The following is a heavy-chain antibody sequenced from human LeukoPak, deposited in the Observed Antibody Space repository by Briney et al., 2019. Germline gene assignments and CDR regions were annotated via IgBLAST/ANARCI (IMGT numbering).Heavy chain of an antibody. CDR3: AKDRIDRGEYGYSDY. V-gene: IGHV3-23*01. D-gene: IGHD3-22*01. J-gene: IGHJ4*02. CDR2: ISGSGGST. Sequence: GGSLRLSCAASGFTFSSYAMSWVRQAPGKGLEWVSAISGSGGSTYYADSVKGRFTISRDNSKNTLYLQMNSLRAEDTAVYYCAKDRIDRGEYGYSDYWGQGTLVTVSS. CDR1: GFTFSSYA.